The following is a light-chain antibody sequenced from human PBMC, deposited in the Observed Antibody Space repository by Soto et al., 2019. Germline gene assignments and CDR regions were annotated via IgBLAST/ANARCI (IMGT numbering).Light chain of an antibody. V-gene: IGKV3-20*01. CDR1: QSLTNNY. CDR2: GAS. Sequence: EIVLTQSPGTLSLSTGERATLSCRASQSLTNNYFAWYQQKPGRALRLLIHGASTRATGIPDRFSGSGSGTDFTLTISRLEPEDVAVYYCQQYEAVVTFGQGTKVEI. J-gene: IGKJ1*01. CDR3: QQYEAVVT.